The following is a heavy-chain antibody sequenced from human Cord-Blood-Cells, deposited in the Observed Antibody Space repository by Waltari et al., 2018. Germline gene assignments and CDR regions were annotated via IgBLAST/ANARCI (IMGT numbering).Heavy chain of an antibody. CDR2: IKYRGST. CDR1: GGSFSGYY. V-gene: IGHV4-34*01. Sequence: QVQLQQWGAGLLKPSETLSLTCAVYGGSFSGYYWSWIRQPPGKGLEGVWEIKYRGSTNANPSLKGRVLISVDTSKNQFSLKLSSVTAAGTAVYYCARAGRRLFGLDYWGQGTLVTVSS. J-gene: IGHJ4*02. CDR3: ARAGRRLFGLDY. D-gene: IGHD4-17*01.